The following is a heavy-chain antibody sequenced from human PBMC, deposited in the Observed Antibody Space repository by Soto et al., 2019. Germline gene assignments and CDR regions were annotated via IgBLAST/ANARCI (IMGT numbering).Heavy chain of an antibody. CDR3: TTMAQY. CDR2: IYPGDSDT. Sequence: PGESLKISCQASGYTISNYWIAWVRQMPGKGLEWIGIIYPGDSDTRYSPSFQGQITISRDDSKNTLYLQMNSLKTEDTAVYYCTTMAQYWGQGTLVTVSS. D-gene: IGHD3-10*01. V-gene: IGHV5-51*01. J-gene: IGHJ4*02. CDR1: GYTISNYW.